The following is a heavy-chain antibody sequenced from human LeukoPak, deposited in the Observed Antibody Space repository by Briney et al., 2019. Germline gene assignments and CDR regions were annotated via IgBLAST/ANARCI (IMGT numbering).Heavy chain of an antibody. CDR3: AKDVRGYNRPFDY. J-gene: IGHJ4*02. CDR1: GFTFSDYS. V-gene: IGHV3-48*01. D-gene: IGHD3-10*02. Sequence: GESLRLSCAASGFTFSDYSMNWVRQAPGKGLEWVSYIDGSGDTIYYADSVKGRFTISRDNAKNSLDLQMNSLRAEDTAVYYCAKDVRGYNRPFDYWGQGTLVTVSS. CDR2: IDGSGDTI.